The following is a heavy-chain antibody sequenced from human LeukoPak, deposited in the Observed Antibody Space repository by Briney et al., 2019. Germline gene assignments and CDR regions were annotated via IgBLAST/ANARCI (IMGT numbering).Heavy chain of an antibody. J-gene: IGHJ2*01. V-gene: IGHV4-61*01. CDR1: GVSVSSGSYY. CDR3: AREADDYGDYVGPTL. D-gene: IGHD4-17*01. Sequence: SETLSLTCTVSGVSVSSGSYYWSWIRQPPGKGLEWIGYIYYSGSTNYNPSLKSRVTISVDTSKNQFSLKLSSVTAADTAVYYCAREADDYGDYVGPTLWGRGTLVTVSS. CDR2: IYYSGST.